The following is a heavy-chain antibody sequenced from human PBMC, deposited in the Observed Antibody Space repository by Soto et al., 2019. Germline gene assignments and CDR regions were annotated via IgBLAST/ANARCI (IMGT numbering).Heavy chain of an antibody. D-gene: IGHD1-26*01. J-gene: IGHJ4*01. V-gene: IGHV3-72*01. CDR1: GFTFSDHY. Sequence: EVQLVESGGGLVQPGGSQRLSCVASGFTFSDHYMDWVRQAPGKGLEWVGRIRNKANSYTTDYAASVKGRFTILRDDSKDSLYLQMNSLKTEDTAIYYCARDSGKGAYFDYWGHGTLATVSS. CDR2: IRNKANSYTT. CDR3: ARDSGKGAYFDY.